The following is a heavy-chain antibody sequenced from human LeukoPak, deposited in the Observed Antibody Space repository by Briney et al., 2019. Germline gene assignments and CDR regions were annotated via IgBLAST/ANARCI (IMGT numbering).Heavy chain of an antibody. CDR2: IYYSGST. J-gene: IGHJ5*02. V-gene: IGHV4-61*01. D-gene: IGHD4-11*01. Sequence: PSETLSLTCTVSGGFISSGSYYWSWIRQPPGKGLEWIGYIYYSGSTNYNPSLKSRVTISVDTSKTQFSLKLSSVTAADTAVYYYARGHNVWETSQYSNYGWFDPWGQGTLVTVSS. CDR1: GGFISSGSYY. CDR3: ARGHNVWETSQYSNYGWFDP.